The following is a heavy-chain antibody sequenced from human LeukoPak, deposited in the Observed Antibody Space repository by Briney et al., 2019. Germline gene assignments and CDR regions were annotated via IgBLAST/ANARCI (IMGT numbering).Heavy chain of an antibody. CDR3: ARENQGEYYYDSSGYYSLDV. D-gene: IGHD3-22*01. J-gene: IGHJ6*04. Sequence: GASVKVSCKVSGYTLTELCMHWVRQAPGKGLEWMGGCNPEDGETIYAQKFQGRVTMTEDTSTDTAYMELSSLRSEDTAVYYCARENQGEYYYDSSGYYSLDVWGKGTTVTVSS. CDR2: CNPEDGET. CDR1: GYTLTELC. V-gene: IGHV1-24*01.